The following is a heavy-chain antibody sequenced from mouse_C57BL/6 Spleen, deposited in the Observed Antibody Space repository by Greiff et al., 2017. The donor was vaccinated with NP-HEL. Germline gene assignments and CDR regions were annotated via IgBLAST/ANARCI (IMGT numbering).Heavy chain of an antibody. Sequence: VQRVESGPELVKSGASVKISCKASGYSFTSYYIHWVKQRPGQGLAWIGWIFPGSGNTQYNEKFKGKATLTADTSSSTAYMQLSSLTSEDSAVYYCARSGATVVATGDYAMDYWGQGTSVTVSS. V-gene: IGHV1-66*01. CDR3: ARSGATVVATGDYAMDY. D-gene: IGHD1-1*01. J-gene: IGHJ4*01. CDR1: GYSFTSYY. CDR2: IFPGSGNT.